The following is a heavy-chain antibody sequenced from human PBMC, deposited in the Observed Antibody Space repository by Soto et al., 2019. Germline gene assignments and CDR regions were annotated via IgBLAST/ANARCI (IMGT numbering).Heavy chain of an antibody. J-gene: IGHJ4*02. V-gene: IGHV4-59*01. CDR1: GGSISSYY. CDR3: ARGYCSSTSCYEFDY. CDR2: MYYSGSF. Sequence: PSETLSLTCTVSGGSISSYYGSWIRQPPGKGLEWIGFMYYSGSFNYNPSLRSRVTISVDTSKKQFSLKLTSVTAADTAMYYCARGYCSSTSCYEFDYWGQGTLVTVSS. D-gene: IGHD2-2*01.